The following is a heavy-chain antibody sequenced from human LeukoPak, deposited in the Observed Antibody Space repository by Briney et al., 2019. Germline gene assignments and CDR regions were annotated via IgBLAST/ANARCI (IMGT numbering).Heavy chain of an antibody. CDR3: ARPNGGY. Sequence: GDSLKISCKGFGYSSPSYLIAWVGQSPGKGLEWMGIIYPGDSDTRYSPSFQGQVTISADKSISTAYLQWSSLMASDTAMYYCARPNGGYWGQGTLVTVPS. J-gene: IGHJ4*02. V-gene: IGHV5-51*01. CDR1: GYSSPSYL. CDR2: IYPGDSDT.